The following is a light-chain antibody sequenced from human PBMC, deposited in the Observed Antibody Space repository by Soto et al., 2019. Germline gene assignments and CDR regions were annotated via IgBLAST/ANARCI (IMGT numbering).Light chain of an antibody. CDR3: LQDYTYPWT. J-gene: IGKJ1*01. CDR2: GAS. CDR1: QAIRND. Sequence: AIQMTQSPSPLSASVGDRVTITCRASQAIRNDLGWYQQKPGKAPNLLIFGASNLQAGVPVRFSASGSGTNFTLTISNLQPEDFASYYCLQDYTYPWTFGQGTKVDIK. V-gene: IGKV1-6*01.